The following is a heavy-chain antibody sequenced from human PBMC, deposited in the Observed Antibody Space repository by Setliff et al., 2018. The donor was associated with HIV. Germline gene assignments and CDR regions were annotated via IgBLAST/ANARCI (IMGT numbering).Heavy chain of an antibody. Sequence: SETLSLTCTVSGGSISRSTHHWAWIRQPPGKGQEWIGALSSKGQAYYNPSLKSRVAISIDSSKNLFSLRLDSLTAADTAVYYCAAQDLDLVKYYYMDYWGPGALVTSPQ. D-gene: IGHD2-21*01. CDR3: AAQDLDLVKYYYMDY. CDR1: GGSISRSTHH. J-gene: IGHJ4*02. CDR2: LSSKGQA. V-gene: IGHV4-39*07.